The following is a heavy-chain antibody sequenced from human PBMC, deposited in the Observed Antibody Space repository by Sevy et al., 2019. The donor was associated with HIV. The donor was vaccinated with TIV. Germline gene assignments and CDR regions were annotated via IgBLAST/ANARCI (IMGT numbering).Heavy chain of an antibody. CDR1: GFTFSSYS. CDR2: ISSSSTYI. CDR3: ARPDGSSGYYIEYFQH. V-gene: IGHV3-21*01. Sequence: GGSLRLSCAASGFTFSSYSMNWVRQAPGKGLEWVSSISSSSTYIYYADSVKGRFTISRDNAKNSLYLQMNSLRGEDTAVYYCARPDGSSGYYIEYFQHWGQGTLVTVSS. D-gene: IGHD3-22*01. J-gene: IGHJ1*01.